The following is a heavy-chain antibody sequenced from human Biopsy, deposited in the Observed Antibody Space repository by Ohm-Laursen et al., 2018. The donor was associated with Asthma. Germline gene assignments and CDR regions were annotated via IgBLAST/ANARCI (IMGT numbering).Heavy chain of an antibody. CDR2: IRSSSSTI. V-gene: IGHV3-48*02. Sequence: SLRLSCAASGFTFSSYSMHWVRQAPGKGLEWVSYIRSSSSTIYYADSVKGRFTISRDNAKNSLYLQMNSLRDEDTAVYYCARPRWGPYGYWGQGTLVTVSS. J-gene: IGHJ4*02. D-gene: IGHD4-17*01. CDR1: GFTFSSYS. CDR3: ARPRWGPYGY.